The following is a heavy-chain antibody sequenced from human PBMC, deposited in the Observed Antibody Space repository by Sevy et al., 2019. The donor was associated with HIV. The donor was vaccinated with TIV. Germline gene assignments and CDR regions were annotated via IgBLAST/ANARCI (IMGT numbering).Heavy chain of an antibody. D-gene: IGHD3-10*01. V-gene: IGHV3-30-3*01. Sequence: GGSLRLSCAASGFTFSSYAMHWVRQAPGKGLEWVAVISYDGSNKYYADSVKGRFTISRDNSKKTLYLQMNSLRAEDTAVYYCARDRFNPLYYSWGFDYWGQGTLVTVSS. CDR2: ISYDGSNK. CDR3: ARDRFNPLYYSWGFDY. J-gene: IGHJ4*02. CDR1: GFTFSSYA.